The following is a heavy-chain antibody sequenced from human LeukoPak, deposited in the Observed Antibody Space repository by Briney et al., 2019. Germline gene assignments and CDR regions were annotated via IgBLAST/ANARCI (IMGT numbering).Heavy chain of an antibody. J-gene: IGHJ6*02. Sequence: SETLSLTCAVYGGSFSGYYWSWIRQPPGKGLEWIGEINHSGSTNYNPSPKSRVTISVDTSKNQFSLKLSSVTAADTAVYYCARWSPYGGRPYYYYGMDVWGQGTTVTVSS. D-gene: IGHD4-23*01. CDR1: GGSFSGYY. V-gene: IGHV4-34*01. CDR3: ARWSPYGGRPYYYYGMDV. CDR2: INHSGST.